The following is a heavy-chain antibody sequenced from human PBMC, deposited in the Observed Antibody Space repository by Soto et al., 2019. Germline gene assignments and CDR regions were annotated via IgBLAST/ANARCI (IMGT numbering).Heavy chain of an antibody. J-gene: IGHJ5*02. CDR2: ISGSGSST. CDR1: GSTFSSYA. CDR3: AKNLFGYYYDSSGYYSGP. Sequence: GGSLRLSCAASGSTFSSYAMSWVRQAPGKGLGWVSGISGSGSSTYYADSVKGRFTISRDNSKNTLYMQMNSLRAEDTAVYYCAKNLFGYYYDSSGYYSGPWGQGTLVTVSS. D-gene: IGHD3-22*01. V-gene: IGHV3-23*01.